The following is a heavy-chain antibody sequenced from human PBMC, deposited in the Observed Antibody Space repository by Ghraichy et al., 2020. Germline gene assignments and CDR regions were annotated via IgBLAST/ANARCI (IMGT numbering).Heavy chain of an antibody. CDR3: ARIREGGSRYNAFDI. Sequence: LSLTCAASGFTLSNHWMTWVRQAPGKGLQWVASIKQDASEQYYVDSVRGRFTISRDNAKISLYLQMNSLRAEDTALYYCARIREGGSRYNAFDIWGQGTMVTVSS. J-gene: IGHJ3*02. V-gene: IGHV3-7*01. D-gene: IGHD1-1*01. CDR1: GFTLSNHW. CDR2: IKQDASEQ.